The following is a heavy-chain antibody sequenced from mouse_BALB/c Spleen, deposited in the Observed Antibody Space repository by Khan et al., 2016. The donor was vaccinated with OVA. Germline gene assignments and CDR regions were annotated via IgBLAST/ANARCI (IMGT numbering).Heavy chain of an antibody. V-gene: IGHV3-2*02. Sequence: VQLKESGPGLVKPSQSLALTCTVTGYSFTSGYAWNWIRQFPGNKLEWMGYISYSGVTSYTPSLKSRISITRDTSKNQFFLQLTSVTTEDTATYYCARGNYYGYYFDYWGQGTTLTVSS. CDR3: ARGNYYGYYFDY. CDR2: ISYSGVT. J-gene: IGHJ2*01. CDR1: GYSFTSGYA. D-gene: IGHD1-1*01.